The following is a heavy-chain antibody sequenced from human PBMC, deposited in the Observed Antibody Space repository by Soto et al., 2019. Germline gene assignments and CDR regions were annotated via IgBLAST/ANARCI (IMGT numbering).Heavy chain of an antibody. CDR3: ARGGVAVAGSAYYGMDV. CDR2: INHSGST. V-gene: IGHV4-34*01. Sequence: NPSETLSLTCAVYGGSFSGYYWSWIRQPPGKGLEWIGEINHSGSTNYNPSLKSRVTISVDTSKNQFSLKLSSVTAADTAVYYCARGGVAVAGSAYYGMDVWGQGTTVTV. D-gene: IGHD6-19*01. CDR1: GGSFSGYY. J-gene: IGHJ6*02.